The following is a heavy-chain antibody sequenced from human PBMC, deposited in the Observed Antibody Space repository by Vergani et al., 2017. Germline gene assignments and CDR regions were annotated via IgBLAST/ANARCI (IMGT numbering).Heavy chain of an antibody. J-gene: IGHJ6*02. CDR1: GDSVSSNSAA. Sequence: QVQLQQSGPGLVKPSQTLSLTCAISGDSVSSNSAAWNWIRQSPSRGLEWLGRTYYRSKWYNDYAVSVKSRITINPDTSKNQFSLQLNSVTPEDTAVYYCAREEVQLERRLTYYYYGMDVWGQGTTVTVSS. D-gene: IGHD1-1*01. CDR2: TYYRSKWYN. V-gene: IGHV6-1*01. CDR3: AREEVQLERRLTYYYYGMDV.